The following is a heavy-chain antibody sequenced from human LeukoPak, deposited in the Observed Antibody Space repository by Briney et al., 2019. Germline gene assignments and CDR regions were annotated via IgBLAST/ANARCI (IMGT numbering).Heavy chain of an antibody. CDR2: ISAYNGNK. D-gene: IGHD2-15*01. CDR1: GYTFTDYY. J-gene: IGHJ6*02. CDR3: ARGGRPKVGVVVAATLPADYYYGMDV. V-gene: IGHV1-18*04. Sequence: GASVKVSCKASGYTFTDYYMHWVRQAPGQGLEGMGWISAYNGNKNYAQKLQGRVTMTTDTCTSTAYMELRSLRSDDTAVYYCARGGRPKVGVVVAATLPADYYYGMDVWGQGTTVTVSS.